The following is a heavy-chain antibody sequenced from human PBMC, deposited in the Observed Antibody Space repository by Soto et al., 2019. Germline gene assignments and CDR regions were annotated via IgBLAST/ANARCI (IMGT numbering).Heavy chain of an antibody. V-gene: IGHV3-23*01. CDR3: AQEGSSGYYPFFDY. Sequence: EVQLLESGGGLVQPGGSLRLSCAASGFTFSSYAMNWVRQAPGKGLEWVSAISGSGGRTYYADSVKGRFTITRDNSKHTPYLQMNSLRSEDKAIYYCAQEGSSGYYPFFDYGGQGTPVTVSS. CDR2: ISGSGGRT. D-gene: IGHD3-22*01. J-gene: IGHJ4*02. CDR1: GFTFSSYA.